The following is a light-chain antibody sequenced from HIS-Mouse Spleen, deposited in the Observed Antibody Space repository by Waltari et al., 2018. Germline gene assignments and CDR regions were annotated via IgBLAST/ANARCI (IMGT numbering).Light chain of an antibody. J-gene: IGLJ2*01. CDR3: QSYDSSNQV. CDR1: SGSIASNY. CDR2: EDN. Sequence: NFMLTQPHSVSESPGKTVTISCTGSSGSIASNYVQWYQQRPGSAPTTVIYEDNQRPSGVPDRFSGSIHSSSNSASLTISGLKTEDEADYYCQSYDSSNQVFGGGTKLTVL. V-gene: IGLV6-57*02.